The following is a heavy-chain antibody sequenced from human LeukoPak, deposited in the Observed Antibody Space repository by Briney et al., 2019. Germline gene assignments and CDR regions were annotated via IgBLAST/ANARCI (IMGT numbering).Heavy chain of an antibody. CDR1: GFTFSSYS. V-gene: IGHV3-23*01. J-gene: IGHJ4*02. CDR2: ISTSGGST. CDR3: AKGELSLPY. D-gene: IGHD1-7*01. Sequence: GGSLRLSCAASGFTFSSYSMNWVRQAPGKGLEWVSAISTSGGSTYYADSVKGRFTISRDNSKNTLYLQMNSLRAEDTAVYYCAKGELSLPYWGQGTLVTVSS.